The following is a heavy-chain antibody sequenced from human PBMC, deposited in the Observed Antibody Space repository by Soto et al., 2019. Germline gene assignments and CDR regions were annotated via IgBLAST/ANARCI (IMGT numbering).Heavy chain of an antibody. J-gene: IGHJ4*02. CDR3: AKDTYYYDSSGYYIFDS. CDR2: ISYDGSNK. D-gene: IGHD3-22*01. V-gene: IGHV3-30*18. CDR1: GFIFSSYG. Sequence: QVQLVESGGGVVQPGRSLRLSCAASGFIFSSYGIHWVRQAPGKGLEWVAGISYDGSNKYYADSVKGRFTISRDNSKNTLYLQMNSPRAEDTAVYYCAKDTYYYDSSGYYIFDSWGQGTLVTVSS.